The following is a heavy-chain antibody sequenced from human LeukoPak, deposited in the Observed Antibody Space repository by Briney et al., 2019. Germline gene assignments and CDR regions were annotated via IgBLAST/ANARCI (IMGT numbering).Heavy chain of an antibody. CDR2: IYPGDSDT. CDR3: ARPALYCSSTVCPPYMDV. D-gene: IGHD2-2*01. CDR1: GYTFTGDW. Sequence: GESLKISCKASGYTFTGDWIGWVRQMPGKGLEWMGIIYPGDSDTKYNASFQGQVTISADKSISTAYLQWGSLKASDTATYYCARPALYCSSTVCPPYMDVWGKGTTVTVSS. J-gene: IGHJ6*03. V-gene: IGHV5-51*01.